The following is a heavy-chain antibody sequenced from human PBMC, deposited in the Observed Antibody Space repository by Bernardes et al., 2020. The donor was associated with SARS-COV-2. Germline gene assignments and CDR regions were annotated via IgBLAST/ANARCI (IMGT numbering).Heavy chain of an antibody. CDR1: GFSFSNYC. V-gene: IGHV3-74*01. Sequence: GGSLRLSCAASGFSFSNYCMHWIRQAPGKGLEWVSRITSYGSANYAKSVRGRFTTSRDNFKKTLYLEMNSLRAEDTAVYFCARDLVWHASMGMDVWGQGTTVTVSS. J-gene: IGHJ6*02. CDR2: ITSYGSA. CDR3: ARDLVWHASMGMDV. D-gene: IGHD3-22*01.